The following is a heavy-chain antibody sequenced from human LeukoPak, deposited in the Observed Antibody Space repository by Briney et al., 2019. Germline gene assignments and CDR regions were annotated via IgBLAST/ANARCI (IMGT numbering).Heavy chain of an antibody. J-gene: IGHJ4*02. Sequence: GASVKVSCKASGYTFTSYGISWVRQAPGQGLEWMGWISAYNGNTSYAQKLQGRVTMTTDTSTSTAYMELRSLRSDDTAVYYCARVKGTWTQTRSRDGYNYGDYWGQGTLVTVSS. V-gene: IGHV1-18*01. CDR1: GYTFTSYG. CDR2: ISAYNGNT. CDR3: ARVKGTWTQTRSRDGYNYGDY. D-gene: IGHD5-12*01.